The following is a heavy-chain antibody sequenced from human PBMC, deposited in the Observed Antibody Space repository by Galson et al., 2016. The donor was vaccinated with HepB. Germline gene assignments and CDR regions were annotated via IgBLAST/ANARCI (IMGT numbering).Heavy chain of an antibody. CDR1: GGSISSRNW. D-gene: IGHD5-12*01. Sequence: LSLTCDVSGGSISSRNWWTWVRQPPGKGLEWIGEIYHTGSSKYNPSPKSRVTISVDKSKNQFSLKLSSVTAADTAVYYCAKTLALSDVGYDNWGQGALVIVSS. J-gene: IGHJ4*02. V-gene: IGHV4-4*02. CDR3: AKTLALSDVGYDN. CDR2: IYHTGSS.